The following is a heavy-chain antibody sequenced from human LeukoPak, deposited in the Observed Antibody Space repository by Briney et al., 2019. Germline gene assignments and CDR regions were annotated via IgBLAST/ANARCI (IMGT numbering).Heavy chain of an antibody. CDR3: ATRRSNFWSGYFDWFDP. Sequence: SETLSLTCAVYGGSFSGYYWSWIRQPPAKGLEWIGEINHSGSTNYNPSLKSRVTISVDTSKNQFSLKLSSVTAADTAVYYCATRRSNFWSGYFDWFDPWGQGTLVTVSS. CDR2: INHSGST. V-gene: IGHV4-34*01. J-gene: IGHJ5*02. D-gene: IGHD3-3*01. CDR1: GGSFSGYY.